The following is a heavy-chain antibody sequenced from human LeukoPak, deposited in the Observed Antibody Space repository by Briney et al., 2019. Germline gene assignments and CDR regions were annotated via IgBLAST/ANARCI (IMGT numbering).Heavy chain of an antibody. CDR2: IHHSGES. D-gene: IGHD1/OR15-1a*01. Sequence: KPSETLSLTCAVYGGSFSGYYWSWIRQPPGKGLEWIGYIHHSGESSYDPSVKSRVTMTVDTSKSQISLRLRSVTAADTAIYYCARLNNLASNYHMDVWGKGTTVTVSS. CDR1: GGSFSGYY. V-gene: IGHV4-34*01. J-gene: IGHJ6*03. CDR3: ARLNNLASNYHMDV.